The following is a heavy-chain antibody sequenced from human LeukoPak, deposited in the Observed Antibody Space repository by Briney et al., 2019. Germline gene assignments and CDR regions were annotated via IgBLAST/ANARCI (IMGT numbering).Heavy chain of an antibody. J-gene: IGHJ4*02. Sequence: GGSLRLSCAASGFTFISYGMHWVRQAPGKGLEWVAFIAYDGSNKYYADSVKGRFTISRDNSKNTLYLQMNSLRAEDTAVYYCAKDHGAAADYWGQGTLVTVSS. CDR1: GFTFISYG. CDR3: AKDHGAAADY. D-gene: IGHD6-13*01. V-gene: IGHV3-30*02. CDR2: IAYDGSNK.